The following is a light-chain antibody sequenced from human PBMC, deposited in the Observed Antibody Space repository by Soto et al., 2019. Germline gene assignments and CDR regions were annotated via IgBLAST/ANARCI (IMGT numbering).Light chain of an antibody. CDR1: QSVSSY. CDR2: DAS. Sequence: DIVLTQSPATLSLSPGERATISCRASQSVSSYLAWYQQKPGQAPRLLSYDASNRATGIPARFSGSGSGTDFTLTISSLESEDFAVYYCQQRSNFIPFGQGTRLEI. V-gene: IGKV3-11*01. J-gene: IGKJ5*01. CDR3: QQRSNFIP.